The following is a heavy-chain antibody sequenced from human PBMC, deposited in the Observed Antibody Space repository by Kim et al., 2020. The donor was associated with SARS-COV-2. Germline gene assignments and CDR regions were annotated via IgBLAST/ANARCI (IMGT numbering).Heavy chain of an antibody. V-gene: IGHV4-39*01. J-gene: IGHJ5*02. D-gene: IGHD6-13*01. CDR3: ARHEQQLVAGIDWFDP. Sequence: LKSRVTISVDTSKNQFSLKLSSVTAADTAVYYCARHEQQLVAGIDWFDPWGQGTLVTVSS.